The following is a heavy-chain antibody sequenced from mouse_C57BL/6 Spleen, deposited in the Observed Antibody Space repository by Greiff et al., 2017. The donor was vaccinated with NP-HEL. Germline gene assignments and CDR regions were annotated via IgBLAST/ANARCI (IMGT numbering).Heavy chain of an antibody. Sequence: QVQLQQSGAELARPGASVKLSCKASGYTFTSYGISWVKQRTGQGLEWIGEIYPRSGNTYYNEKFKGKATLTADKSSSTAYMELRSLTSEDSAVYFCAGAGTPPPFAYWGQGTLVTVSA. J-gene: IGHJ3*01. V-gene: IGHV1-81*01. CDR3: AGAGTPPPFAY. D-gene: IGHD4-1*01. CDR2: IYPRSGNT. CDR1: GYTFTSYG.